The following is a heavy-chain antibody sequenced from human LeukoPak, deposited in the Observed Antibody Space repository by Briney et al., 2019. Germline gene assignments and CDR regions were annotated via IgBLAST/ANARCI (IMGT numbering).Heavy chain of an antibody. V-gene: IGHV1-18*01. CDR1: GYTFTSYG. CDR2: ISAYNGNT. CDR3: ARDLVSQWLTPWGNDAFDI. D-gene: IGHD6-19*01. J-gene: IGHJ3*02. Sequence: ASVKVSCKASGYTFTSYGISWVRQAPGQGLEWMGWISAYNGNTNYAQKLQGRVTMTTDTSTSTAYMELRSLRSDDTAVYYCARDLVSQWLTPWGNDAFDIWGQGTMVTVSS.